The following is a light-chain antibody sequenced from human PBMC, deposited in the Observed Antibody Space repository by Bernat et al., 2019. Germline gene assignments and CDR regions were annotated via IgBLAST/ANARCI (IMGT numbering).Light chain of an antibody. CDR3: QSYDRSLSGSI. CDR1: SSNIGAGYD. CDR2: GDN. Sequence: QSVLTQPPSMSGAPGQRVTISCTGNSSNIGAGYDVHWYQQLPGTAPKLLIFGDNNRPSGVPDRFSGSKSGASASLAITGLQAGDEADYYCQSYDRSLSGSIFGGGTKLTVL. J-gene: IGLJ2*01. V-gene: IGLV1-40*01.